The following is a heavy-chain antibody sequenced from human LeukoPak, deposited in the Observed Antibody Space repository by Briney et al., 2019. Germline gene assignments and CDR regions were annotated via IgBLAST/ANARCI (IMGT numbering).Heavy chain of an antibody. Sequence: ASVKVSCKASGYTFTDHYLHWLRQAPGQGLEYLGWINPNGGGTNFPQRFQGRVTLTIDTSVNTGYMEITKLTSDDTAVYYCARIITSTWYNEFDCWGQGTLVAVSS. CDR2: INPNGGGT. CDR1: GYTFTDHY. V-gene: IGHV1-2*02. CDR3: ARIITSTWYNEFDC. J-gene: IGHJ4*02. D-gene: IGHD1-14*01.